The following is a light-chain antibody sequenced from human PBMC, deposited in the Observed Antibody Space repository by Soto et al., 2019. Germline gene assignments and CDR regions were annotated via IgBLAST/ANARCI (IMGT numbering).Light chain of an antibody. CDR3: CSYAGTVAYV. Sequence: QSVLTQPASVSASPGQSITISCTGISSDVGNYDLVSWYQQHPDKAPQLMIYGVTKRPSGVSNRFSGSKSGNTASLTISGLQTEDEADYFCCSYAGTVAYVFGTGTKVTVL. J-gene: IGLJ1*01. CDR2: GVT. CDR1: SSDVGNYDL. V-gene: IGLV2-23*02.